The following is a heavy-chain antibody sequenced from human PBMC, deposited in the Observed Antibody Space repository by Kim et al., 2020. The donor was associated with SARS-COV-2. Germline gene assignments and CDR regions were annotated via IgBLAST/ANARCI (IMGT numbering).Heavy chain of an antibody. CDR3: VRDFSDRWAFDY. V-gene: IGHV1-46*01. D-gene: IGHD2-21*02. CDR2: ITASSDYT. Sequence: ASVKVSCKASGYTFTSNHMHWVRQAPGQGLEWMGIITASSDYTAYAQKFQDRGTMTRDTSTSTIYMELSSLRSEDMAVYYCVRDFSDRWAFDYWGQGTLVSVSS. J-gene: IGHJ4*02. CDR1: GYTFTSNH.